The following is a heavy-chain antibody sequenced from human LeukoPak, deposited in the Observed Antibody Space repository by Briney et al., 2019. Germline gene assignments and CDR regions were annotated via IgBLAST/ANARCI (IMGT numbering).Heavy chain of an antibody. Sequence: ASVKVSCKASGYTFTGYYMHWVRQAPGQGLEWMGWINPNSGGTNYAQKFQGRVTMTRDTSTSTAYMELRSLRSDDTAVYYCASFSNNWDPDAFDIWGQGTMVTVSS. D-gene: IGHD1-1*01. V-gene: IGHV1-2*02. CDR2: INPNSGGT. CDR1: GYTFTGYY. J-gene: IGHJ3*02. CDR3: ASFSNNWDPDAFDI.